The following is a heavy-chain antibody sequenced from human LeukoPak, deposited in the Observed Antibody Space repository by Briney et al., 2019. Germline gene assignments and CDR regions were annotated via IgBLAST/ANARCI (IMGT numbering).Heavy chain of an antibody. CDR1: GFSLTTTGVG. J-gene: IGHJ4*02. V-gene: IGHV2-5*01. D-gene: IGHD6-13*01. Sequence: SGPTLVKPTQTLTLTCTFSGFSLTTTGVGVAWIRQPPGKALEWLAVSYWNNDKSYSPSLKSRLTITKDTSKNQVVLKMTNMEPVDTATYYCAHWNGQQLSLDYWGQGTLVTVSS. CDR3: AHWNGQQLSLDY. CDR2: SYWNNDK.